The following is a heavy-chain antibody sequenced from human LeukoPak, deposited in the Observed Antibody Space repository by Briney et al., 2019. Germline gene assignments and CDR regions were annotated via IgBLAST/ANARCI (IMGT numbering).Heavy chain of an antibody. J-gene: IGHJ4*02. CDR2: MNPNSGNT. CDR1: GYTFTSYD. Sequence: ASVKVSCKASGYTFTSYDINWVRQATGQGLEWMGWMNPNSGNTGYAQKFQGRVTITADESTSTAYMDLISLRSDDTAVYYCALRTVREVIEAHFAYWGQGTLVTVSS. CDR3: ALRTVREVIEAHFAY. V-gene: IGHV1-8*03. D-gene: IGHD3-10*01.